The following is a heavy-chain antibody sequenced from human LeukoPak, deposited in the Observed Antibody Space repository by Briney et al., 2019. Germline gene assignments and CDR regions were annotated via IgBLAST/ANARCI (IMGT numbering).Heavy chain of an antibody. CDR1: GFTLSSYW. J-gene: IGHJ4*02. Sequence: PGGSLRLSCAASGFTLSSYWMSWVRQAPGKGLEWVANIKQDGSEKYYVDSVKGRFTISRDNAKNSLYLQMNSLRAEDTAVYYCARERYDILTGYIGGFDYWGQGTLVTVSS. V-gene: IGHV3-7*01. D-gene: IGHD3-9*01. CDR2: IKQDGSEK. CDR3: ARERYDILTGYIGGFDY.